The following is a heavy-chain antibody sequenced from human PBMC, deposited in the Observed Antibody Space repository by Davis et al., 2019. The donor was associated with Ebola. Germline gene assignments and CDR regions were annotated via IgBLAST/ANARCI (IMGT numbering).Heavy chain of an antibody. CDR3: AKLGAGLDY. V-gene: IGHV4-59*01. D-gene: IGHD3-16*01. J-gene: IGHJ4*02. Sequence: MPSETLSLTCTVSGGSISSYYWSWIRQPPGKGLEWIGYTYYSGSTNYNPSLKSRVTISVDTSKNQFSLKLSSVTAADTAVYYCAKLGAGLDYWGQGTLVTVSS. CDR1: GGSISSYY. CDR2: TYYSGST.